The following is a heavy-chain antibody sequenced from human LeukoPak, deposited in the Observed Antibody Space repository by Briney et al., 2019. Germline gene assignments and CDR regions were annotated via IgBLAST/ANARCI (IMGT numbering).Heavy chain of an antibody. D-gene: IGHD3-22*01. CDR1: GFTFSSYS. CDR2: ISSSSSYI. J-gene: IGHJ4*02. V-gene: IGHV3-21*01. Sequence: PGGSLRLSCAASGFTFSSYSMDWVRQAPGKGLEWVSSISSSSSYIYYADSVKGRFTISRDNAKNSLYLQMNSLRAEDAAVYYCARGVITLVPYWGQGTLVTVSS. CDR3: ARGVITLVPY.